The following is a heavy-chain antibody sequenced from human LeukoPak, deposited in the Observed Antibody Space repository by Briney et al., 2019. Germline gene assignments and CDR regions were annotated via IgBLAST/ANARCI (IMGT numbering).Heavy chain of an antibody. Sequence: GGSLRLSCAASGFTFSSYGMNWVRQAPGKGLEWVAVIWYDGSNKYYADSVKGRFTISRDNSKNTLYLQMNSLRAEDTAVYYCAREEVAAAGFDYWGQGTLVTVSS. J-gene: IGHJ4*02. V-gene: IGHV3-33*08. D-gene: IGHD6-13*01. CDR2: IWYDGSNK. CDR1: GFTFSSYG. CDR3: AREEVAAAGFDY.